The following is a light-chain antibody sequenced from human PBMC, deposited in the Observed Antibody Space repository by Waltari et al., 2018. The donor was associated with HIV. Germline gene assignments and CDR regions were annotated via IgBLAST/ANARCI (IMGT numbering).Light chain of an antibody. J-gene: IGLJ3*02. CDR3: CSYAGSSTRV. CDR1: SRDVGGFNY. Sequence: QSALTQPASVSGSPRQSITISCTGTSRDVGGFNYVSCYQQHPGKAPKLMIYDFTNRPSGVSNRFSGSKSGNTAYLTISGLQAEDEADYYCCSYAGSSTRVFGGGTKLTVL. CDR2: DFT. V-gene: IGLV2-23*02.